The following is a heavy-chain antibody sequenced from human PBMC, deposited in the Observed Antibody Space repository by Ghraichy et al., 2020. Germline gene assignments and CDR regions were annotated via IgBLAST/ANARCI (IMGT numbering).Heavy chain of an antibody. Sequence: GGSLRLSCAASGFTFDDYAMHWVRQAPGKGLEWVSGISWNSGSIGYADSVKGRFTISRDNAKNSLYLQMNSLRAEDTALYYCAKGGGAARPKYYYYYGMDVCGQGTTVTVAS. V-gene: IGHV3-9*01. D-gene: IGHD6-6*01. J-gene: IGHJ6*01. CDR1: GFTFDDYA. CDR3: AKGGGAARPKYYYYYGMDV. CDR2: ISWNSGSI.